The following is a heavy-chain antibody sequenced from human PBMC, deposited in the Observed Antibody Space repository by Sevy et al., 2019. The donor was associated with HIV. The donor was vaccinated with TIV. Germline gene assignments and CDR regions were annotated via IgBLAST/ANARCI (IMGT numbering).Heavy chain of an antibody. V-gene: IGHV5-51*01. CDR2: IYPGDSDT. Sequence: GESLKISCKGSGYSFTSYWIGWVRQMPGKGLEWMGIIYPGDSDTRYSPSFQGQVTISAGKSISTAYLQWSSLKASDTAMYYCARVNGRDGYIIKAGGYYYYMDVWGKGTTVTVSS. CDR3: ARVNGRDGYIIKAGGYYYYMDV. CDR1: GYSFTSYW. D-gene: IGHD5-12*01. J-gene: IGHJ6*03.